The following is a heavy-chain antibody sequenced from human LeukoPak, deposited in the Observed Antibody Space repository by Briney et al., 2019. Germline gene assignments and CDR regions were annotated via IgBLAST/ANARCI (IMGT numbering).Heavy chain of an antibody. V-gene: IGHV1-46*01. CDR1: GYTFTSYY. D-gene: IGHD2-2*01. CDR2: INPSGGST. J-gene: IGHJ5*02. Sequence: SVKVSCKASGYTFTSYYMHWVRQAPGQGLEWMGIINPSGGSTSYAQKFQGRVTMTRDTSTSTVYMELSSLRSEDTAVYYCAREALVPAAIVGPWFDPWGQGTLVTVSS. CDR3: AREALVPAAIVGPWFDP.